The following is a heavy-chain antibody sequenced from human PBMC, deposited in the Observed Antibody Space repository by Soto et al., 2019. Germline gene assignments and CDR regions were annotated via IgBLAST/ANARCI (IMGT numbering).Heavy chain of an antibody. CDR2: IYYSEST. D-gene: IGHD2-21*01. V-gene: IGHV4-59*02. Sequence: SETLSLTCTVSGGSVSSYYWSWIRQPPGKGLEWIGYIYYSESTNYNPSLKSRVTISLDTSKNQFSLKLRSVTAADTAVYYCARARDFGAARYYYDLDVWGQGTTVTVS. CDR3: ARARDFGAARYYYDLDV. CDR1: GGSVSSYY. J-gene: IGHJ6*02.